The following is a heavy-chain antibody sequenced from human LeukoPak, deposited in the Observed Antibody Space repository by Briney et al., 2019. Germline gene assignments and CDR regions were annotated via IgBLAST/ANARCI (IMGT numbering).Heavy chain of an antibody. V-gene: IGHV4-39*01. CDR2: IYYSGST. J-gene: IGHJ4*02. Sequence: PSETLSLTCTVSGGSISSSSYYWGWIRQPPGKGLEWIGSIYYSGSTYYNPSLKSRVTISVDTSKNQFSLKLSSVTAADTAVYYCARHGIGFPPEPDIVVVPAASTPTGFFDYWGQGTLVTVSS. CDR1: GGSISSSSYY. D-gene: IGHD2-2*01. CDR3: ARHGIGFPPEPDIVVVPAASTPTGFFDY.